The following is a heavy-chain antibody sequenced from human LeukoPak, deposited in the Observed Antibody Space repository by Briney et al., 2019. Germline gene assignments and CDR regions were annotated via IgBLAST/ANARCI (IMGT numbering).Heavy chain of an antibody. CDR2: IKQDGSEK. V-gene: IGHV3-7*03. Sequence: GGSLRLSCAASGFTFSSSWMSWVRQAPGKGLEWVANIKQDGSEKYYVDSVKGRFTISRDNAKNSLYLQMNSLRAEDTAVYYCARGGYCSSTSCPYYYYYGMDVWGKGTTVTVSS. J-gene: IGHJ6*04. CDR1: GFTFSSSW. D-gene: IGHD2-2*01. CDR3: ARGGYCSSTSCPYYYYYGMDV.